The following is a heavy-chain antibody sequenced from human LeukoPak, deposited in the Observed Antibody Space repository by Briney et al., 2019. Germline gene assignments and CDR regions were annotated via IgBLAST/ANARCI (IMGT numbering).Heavy chain of an antibody. CDR3: AREDSSGYYYPPRAFDI. D-gene: IGHD3-22*01. Sequence: SETLSLTCTVSGGSISSYYWSWIRQPPGKGLEWIGHIYYSGSTNYNPSLKSRVTISVDTSKDQFSLKLSSVTAADTAVYYCAREDSSGYYYPPRAFDIWGQGTMVTVSS. V-gene: IGHV4-59*01. CDR2: IYYSGST. J-gene: IGHJ3*02. CDR1: GGSISSYY.